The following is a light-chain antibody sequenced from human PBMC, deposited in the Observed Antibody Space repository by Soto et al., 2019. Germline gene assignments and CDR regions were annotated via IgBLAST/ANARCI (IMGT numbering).Light chain of an antibody. CDR3: SSYTSSSTL. V-gene: IGLV2-14*01. J-gene: IGLJ1*01. Sequence: QSVLTQPPSASGTPGQRVTISCSGSSSDVGSYNYVSWYQQHPGKAPKLMIYEVGDRPSGISSRFSGSKSGNTASLTISGLQTEDEADYYCSSYTSSSTLFGTGTKVTVL. CDR1: SSDVGSYNY. CDR2: EVG.